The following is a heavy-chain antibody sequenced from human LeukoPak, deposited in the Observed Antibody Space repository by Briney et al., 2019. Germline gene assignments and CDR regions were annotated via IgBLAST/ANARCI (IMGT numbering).Heavy chain of an antibody. Sequence: GSLRLSCAASGFTFSSYWMSWVRQAPGKGLVWVSRINSDGSSTSYADSVRGRFTISRDNAKNTLYLQMNSLRAEDTAVYYCASGYSSSTPIHDAFDIWGQGTMVTVSS. CDR3: ASGYSSSTPIHDAFDI. D-gene: IGHD6-13*01. CDR1: GFTFSSYW. CDR2: INSDGSST. J-gene: IGHJ3*02. V-gene: IGHV3-74*01.